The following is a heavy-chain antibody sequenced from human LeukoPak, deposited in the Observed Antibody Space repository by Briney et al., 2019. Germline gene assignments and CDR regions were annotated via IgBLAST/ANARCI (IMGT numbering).Heavy chain of an antibody. D-gene: IGHD5-12*01. CDR2: IYYSGST. V-gene: IGHV4-59*01. CDR1: GGSFSGYY. CDR3: ARERYDLGNAFDI. Sequence: PSETLSLTCAVYGGSFSGYYWSWIRQPPGKGLEWIGYIYYSGSTNYNPSLKSRVTISVDTSKNQFSLKLSSVTAADTAVYYCARERYDLGNAFDIWGQGTMVTVSS. J-gene: IGHJ3*02.